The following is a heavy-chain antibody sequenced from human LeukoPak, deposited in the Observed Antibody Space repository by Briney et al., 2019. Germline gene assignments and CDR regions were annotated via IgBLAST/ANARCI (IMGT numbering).Heavy chain of an antibody. J-gene: IGHJ3*02. CDR1: GFTFSSYS. D-gene: IGHD4-17*01. CDR2: ISSSSSYI. Sequence: GGSLRLSCAASGFTFSSYSMNWVRQAPGKGLEWVSSISSSSSYIYYADSVKGRFTISRGNAKNSLYLQMNSLRAEDTAVYYCARTTVTTRGRAFDIWGQGTMVTVSS. CDR3: ARTTVTTRGRAFDI. V-gene: IGHV3-21*01.